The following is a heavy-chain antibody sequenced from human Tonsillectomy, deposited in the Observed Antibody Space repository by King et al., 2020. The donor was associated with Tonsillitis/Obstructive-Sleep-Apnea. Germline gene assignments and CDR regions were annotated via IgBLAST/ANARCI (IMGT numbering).Heavy chain of an antibody. CDR3: ASKRVPAQRPPHHYYYYYYMDV. Sequence: QLVQSGAEVKKPGSSVKVSCKASGGTFSSYAISWVRQAPGQGLEWMGGIIPIFGTANYAQKFQGRVTITADESTSTAYMELSSLRSEDTAVYYCASKRVPAQRPPHHYYYYYYMDVWGKGTTVTVSS. CDR1: GGTFSSYA. D-gene: IGHD2-2*01. CDR2: IIPIFGTA. J-gene: IGHJ6*03. V-gene: IGHV1-69*12.